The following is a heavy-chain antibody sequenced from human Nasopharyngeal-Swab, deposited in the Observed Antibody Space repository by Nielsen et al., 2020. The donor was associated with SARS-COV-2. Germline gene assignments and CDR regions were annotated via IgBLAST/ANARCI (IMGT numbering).Heavy chain of an antibody. Sequence: GSLRLSCTVSGGSISSYYWSWIRQLPGKGLEWIGYIYYSGSTNYNPSLKSRVTISVDTSKNQFSLKLSSVTAADTAVYYCATSPNYDFWRGFDYWGQGTLVTVSS. CDR1: GGSISSYY. D-gene: IGHD3-3*01. J-gene: IGHJ4*02. CDR3: ATSPNYDFWRGFDY. V-gene: IGHV4-59*01. CDR2: IYYSGST.